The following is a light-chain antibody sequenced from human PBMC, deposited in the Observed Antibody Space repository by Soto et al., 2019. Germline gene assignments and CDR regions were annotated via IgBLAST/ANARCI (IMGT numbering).Light chain of an antibody. V-gene: IGKV1-5*01. Sequence: DIQMTQSPSTLSASVGDGVTITCRASQSISIWLAWYQKKPGKAPKLLIYDASSLESGVPSRFSGSGSGTEFTLTISSLQPDDFATYYCQQYNSYSYTFGQGTKLEIK. CDR3: QQYNSYSYT. J-gene: IGKJ2*01. CDR1: QSISIW. CDR2: DAS.